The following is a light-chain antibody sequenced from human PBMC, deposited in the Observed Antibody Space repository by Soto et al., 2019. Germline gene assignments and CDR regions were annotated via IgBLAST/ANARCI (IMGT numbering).Light chain of an antibody. Sequence: DIQMTQSPSTLSGSVGDRVTVTCRASQSIRSWLAWYQRKPGKAPKLLIHDASTLESGVPSRFSGSGSGTEFTLTISSLQPDDFATYYCQQYNTYPWTFGQGTKVDI. CDR1: QSIRSW. CDR3: QQYNTYPWT. CDR2: DAS. V-gene: IGKV1-5*01. J-gene: IGKJ1*01.